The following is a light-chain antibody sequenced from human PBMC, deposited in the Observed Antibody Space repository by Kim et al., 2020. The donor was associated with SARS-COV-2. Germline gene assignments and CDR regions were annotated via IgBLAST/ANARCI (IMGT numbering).Light chain of an antibody. CDR3: QTYDSGHVV. J-gene: IGLJ2*01. V-gene: IGLV1-40*01. CDR1: NIGPAYD. CDR2: GDI. Sequence: QSVLTQPPSVSGAPGQTVTISCTGSNIGPAYDVHWYQQFPGSAPKLLIYGDIHRPSGVPDRFSGSESGTSASLAITGLQGEDEADYFCQTYDSGHVVFGGGTQLTV.